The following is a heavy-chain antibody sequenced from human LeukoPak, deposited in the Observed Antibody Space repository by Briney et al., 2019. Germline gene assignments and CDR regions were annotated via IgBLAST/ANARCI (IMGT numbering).Heavy chain of an antibody. D-gene: IGHD6-6*01. CDR1: GGSISSFY. V-gene: IGHV4-59*01. CDR3: AREGASAARLPYKYYYYMDV. CDR2: IYYTGRT. J-gene: IGHJ6*03. Sequence: SETLSLTCTVSGGSISSFYWSWIRQPPGKGLEWIGYIYYTGRTNYNPSLKSRVTMSVDTSKNRFSLKLSSVTAADPAVYYCAREGASAARLPYKYYYYMDVWGKGTTVTVSS.